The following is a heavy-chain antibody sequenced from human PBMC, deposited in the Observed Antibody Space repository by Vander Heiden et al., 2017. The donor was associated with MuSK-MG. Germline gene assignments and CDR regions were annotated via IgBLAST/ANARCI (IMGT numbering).Heavy chain of an antibody. CDR1: GGSFSGYY. D-gene: IGHD3-10*01. Sequence: QVQLQQWGAGLLKPSETLSLTCAVYGGSFSGYYWSWIRQPPGKGLEWIGEINHSGSTNYNPSLKRRVTISVDTSKNQFSLKLSSVTAAETAVYYCARVTYYYGSGSHRRPYDYWGQGTLVTVSS. V-gene: IGHV4-34*01. J-gene: IGHJ4*02. CDR2: INHSGST. CDR3: ARVTYYYGSGSHRRPYDY.